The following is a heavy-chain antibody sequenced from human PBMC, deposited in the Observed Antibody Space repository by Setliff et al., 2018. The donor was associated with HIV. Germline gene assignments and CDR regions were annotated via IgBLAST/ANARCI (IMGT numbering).Heavy chain of an antibody. CDR1: GYTLTELS. Sequence: ASVKVSCKVSGYTLTELSMHWVRQAPGKGLEWMGGFDPEDGETIYAQKFQGRVSMTEDTSTDTAYMELSSLRSEDTAVYYCATDRILGYCSSTSCSNAFDIWGQGTMVTVSS. CDR3: ATDRILGYCSSTSCSNAFDI. CDR2: FDPEDGET. D-gene: IGHD2-2*01. J-gene: IGHJ3*02. V-gene: IGHV1-24*01.